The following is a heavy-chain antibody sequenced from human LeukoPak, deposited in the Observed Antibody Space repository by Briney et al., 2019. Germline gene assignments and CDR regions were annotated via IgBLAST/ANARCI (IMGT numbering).Heavy chain of an antibody. J-gene: IGHJ6*02. CDR2: IKEDGFET. CDR1: GFIFSTYS. V-gene: IGHV3-7*03. CDR3: AASAGAYYYYYGMDV. Sequence: GGSLRLSCGASGFIFSTYSMRWVRQAPGKGLEWVATIKEDGFETYYVASVKGRFTIFRDNAKNSLFLQMNSLRAEDTALYYCAASAGAYYYYYGMDVWGQGTTVTVSS.